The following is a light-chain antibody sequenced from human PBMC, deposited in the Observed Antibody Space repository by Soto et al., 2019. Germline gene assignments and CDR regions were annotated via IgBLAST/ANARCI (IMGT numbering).Light chain of an antibody. V-gene: IGLV2-23*02. CDR2: EVT. Sequence: QSALTQPASVSGSPGQSIAISCTGTSSDVGSYDLVSWYQQHPGKAPKLMIYEVTKRPSGVSSRFSGYKSGNTASLTISGLQAEDDADYYCCSSAGGGTYVFGTGTKLTVL. CDR3: CSSAGGGTYV. J-gene: IGLJ1*01. CDR1: SSDVGSYDL.